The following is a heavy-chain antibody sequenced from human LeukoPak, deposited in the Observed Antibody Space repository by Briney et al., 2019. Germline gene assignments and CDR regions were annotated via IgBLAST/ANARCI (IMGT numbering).Heavy chain of an antibody. CDR2: IYSGGNT. CDR1: GITVSSNY. V-gene: IGHV3-53*01. J-gene: IGHJ6*02. CDR3: ARTNYYGMDV. Sequence: PGGSLRLSCSASGITVSSNYMSWVRQAPGKGPEWVSIIYSGGNTYYAESVKGRFTISRDNSKNTLYLQMNSLRVEDTAVYYCARTNYYGMDVWGQGTTVTVSS.